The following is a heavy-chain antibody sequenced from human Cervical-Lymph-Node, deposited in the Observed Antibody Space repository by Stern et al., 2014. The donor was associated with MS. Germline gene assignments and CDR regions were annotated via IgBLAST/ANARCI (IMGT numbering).Heavy chain of an antibody. CDR3: ARGHCSGGTCYFDS. D-gene: IGHD2-15*01. CDR1: GGSVGSGGYS. CDR2: IYFTGTT. Sequence: QLQLQESDSRLVKPSQTLSLTCAVSGGSVGSGGYSWNWIRQPAGKGLEWIGNIYFTGTTYNNPSFQSRVAIPVDRSKSQFYLNLSSLTAADTAVYYCARGHCSGGTCYFDSWGQGTLVTVSS. J-gene: IGHJ4*01. V-gene: IGHV4-30-2*01.